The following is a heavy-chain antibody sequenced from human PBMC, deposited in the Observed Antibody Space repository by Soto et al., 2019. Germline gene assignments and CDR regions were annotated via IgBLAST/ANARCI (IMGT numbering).Heavy chain of an antibody. D-gene: IGHD1-1*01. Sequence: ARLVQSGVGVKKPGASGKFYCKASGYSFIIHGITWVRRAHGQGLEWMGWVSGDNGNTNYAQKLQGRVTMTTDTSTDTAFMELRSLISDDTAVYYCARLGNWDENWYFDLWGRGTLVIVSS. J-gene: IGHJ2*01. V-gene: IGHV1-18*04. CDR2: VSGDNGNT. CDR3: ARLGNWDENWYFDL. CDR1: GYSFIIHG.